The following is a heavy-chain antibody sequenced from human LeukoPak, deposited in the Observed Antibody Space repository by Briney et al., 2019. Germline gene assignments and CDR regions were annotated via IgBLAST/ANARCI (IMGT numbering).Heavy chain of an antibody. Sequence: PGGSLRLSCAASGFTFSSYSMNWVRQAPGKGLEWVSSIGTSGSYKYYVDSVRGRFTISRDDAKNSLYLQMNGLRAEDTAMYYCASGVIIATAGSLDYWGQGTLVTVSS. CDR3: ASGVIIATAGSLDY. CDR1: GFTFSSYS. CDR2: IGTSGSYK. D-gene: IGHD6-13*01. V-gene: IGHV3-21*01. J-gene: IGHJ4*02.